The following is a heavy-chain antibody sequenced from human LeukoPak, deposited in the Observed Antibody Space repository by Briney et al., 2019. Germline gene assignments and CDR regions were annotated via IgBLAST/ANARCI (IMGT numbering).Heavy chain of an antibody. D-gene: IGHD6-6*01. CDR1: GFTFSNYA. J-gene: IGHJ4*02. Sequence: GGSLRLSCAASGFTFSNYAMHWVRQAPGKGLEWVTFIRYDGSNKYYAESVKGRFTISRDNSKNTLYLQMSSLRAEDTAVYYCAKAVHSSSSGVVDYWGQGTLVTVSS. CDR3: AKAVHSSSSGVVDY. V-gene: IGHV3-30*02. CDR2: IRYDGSNK.